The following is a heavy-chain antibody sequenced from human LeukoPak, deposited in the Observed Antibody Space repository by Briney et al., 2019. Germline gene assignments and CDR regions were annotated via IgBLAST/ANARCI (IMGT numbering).Heavy chain of an antibody. CDR2: IYYSGST. J-gene: IGHJ6*02. V-gene: IGHV4-59*01. D-gene: IGHD3-10*01. CDR3: ERGYYGSGSYFRGMDV. Sequence: SETLSLTCTVSGGSISSYYWSWIRQPPGKGLEWIGYIYYSGSTNYNPSLKSRVTISVDTSKNQFSLKLSSVTAADTAVYYCERGYYGSGSYFRGMDVWGQGTTVTVSS. CDR1: GGSISSYY.